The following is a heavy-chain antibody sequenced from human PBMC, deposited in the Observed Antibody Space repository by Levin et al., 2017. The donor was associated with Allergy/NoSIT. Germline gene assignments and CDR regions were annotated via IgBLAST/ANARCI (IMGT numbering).Heavy chain of an antibody. J-gene: IGHJ5*02. CDR2: ISVSGGNT. V-gene: IGHV3-23*01. CDR3: AKSITSPSTPNWFDP. Sequence: LSLTCAASGFTFSSYAMSWVRQAPGQGLDWVSAISVSGGNTYYADSVKGRFTISRDNSKNTLYLQMNSLRAEDTAVYYCAKSITSPSTPNWFDPWGQGTLVTVSS. D-gene: IGHD2-2*01. CDR1: GFTFSSYA.